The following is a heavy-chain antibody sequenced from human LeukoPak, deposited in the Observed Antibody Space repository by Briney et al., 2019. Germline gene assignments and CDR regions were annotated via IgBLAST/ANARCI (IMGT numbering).Heavy chain of an antibody. CDR3: ARGPVLTWFDP. CDR1: GYTFTSYY. D-gene: IGHD4/OR15-4a*01. J-gene: IGHJ5*02. CDR2: VNPSGGST. Sequence: ASVKVSCKASGYTFTSYYMHWVRQAPGQGLEWMGIVNPSGGSTSYAQKFQGRVTMTRGTSTSTVYMELSSLRSEDTAVYYCARGPVLTWFDPWGQGTLVTVSS. V-gene: IGHV1-46*01.